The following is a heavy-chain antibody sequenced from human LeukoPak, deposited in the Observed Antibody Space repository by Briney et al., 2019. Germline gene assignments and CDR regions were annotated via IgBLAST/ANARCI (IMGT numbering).Heavy chain of an antibody. D-gene: IGHD3-10*01. CDR1: GFTFSNYW. CDR3: ARESRAFRGVPSPYYFDY. J-gene: IGHJ4*02. V-gene: IGHV3-7*01. CDR2: IKQDGSEK. Sequence: GGSLRLSCAASGFTFSNYWMSWVRQAPGKGLEWVANIKQDGSEKYYVDSVKGRFTISRDNAKNSLYLQMNTLRVEDTAVYYCARESRAFRGVPSPYYFDYWGQGTLVTVSS.